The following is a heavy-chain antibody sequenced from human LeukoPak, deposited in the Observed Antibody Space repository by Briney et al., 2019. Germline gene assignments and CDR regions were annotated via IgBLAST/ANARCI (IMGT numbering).Heavy chain of an antibody. CDR1: GFTFDDYG. V-gene: IGHV3-20*01. D-gene: IGHD3-3*01. Sequence: GGSLRLSCAASGFTFDDYGMSWVRQAPGKGLEWVSGINWNGDTTANADSVKGRFTISRDNAKNSLYLQMNSLRAEDTALYHCARGGVGEWLSYYFDYWGQGTLVTVSS. J-gene: IGHJ4*02. CDR2: INWNGDTT. CDR3: ARGGVGEWLSYYFDY.